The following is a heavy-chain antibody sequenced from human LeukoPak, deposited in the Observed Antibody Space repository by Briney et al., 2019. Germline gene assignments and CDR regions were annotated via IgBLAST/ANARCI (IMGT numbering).Heavy chain of an antibody. Sequence: ASVKVSCKASGYTFTSCDINWVRQATGQGLEWMGWMNPNSGNTGYAQKFQGRVTMTRNTSIRTAYMELSSLRSEDTAVYYCARVLKTRSGWYRPGGYWGQGTLVTASS. J-gene: IGHJ4*02. CDR1: GYTFTSCD. CDR2: MNPNSGNT. D-gene: IGHD6-19*01. CDR3: ARVLKTRSGWYRPGGY. V-gene: IGHV1-8*01.